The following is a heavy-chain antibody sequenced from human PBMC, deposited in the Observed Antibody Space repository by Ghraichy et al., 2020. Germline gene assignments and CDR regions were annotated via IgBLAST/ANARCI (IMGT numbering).Heavy chain of an antibody. CDR1: GYTFTGYY. Sequence: ASVKVSCKASGYTFTGYYMHWVRQAPGQGLEWMGWINPNSGGTNYAQKFQGWVTMTRDTSISTAYMELSRLRSDDTAVYYCARAPGGIAAAGNWFDPWGQGTLVTVSS. CDR3: ARAPGGIAAAGNWFDP. CDR2: INPNSGGT. D-gene: IGHD6-13*01. J-gene: IGHJ5*02. V-gene: IGHV1-2*04.